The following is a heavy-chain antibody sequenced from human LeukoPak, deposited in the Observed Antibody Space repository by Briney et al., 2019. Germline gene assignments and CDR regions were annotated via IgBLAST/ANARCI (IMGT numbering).Heavy chain of an antibody. CDR2: VYSSGSS. D-gene: IGHD4-17*01. V-gene: IGHV4-39*01. J-gene: IGHJ4*02. CDR3: ARHKDDYDDYVWTY. Sequence: SETLSLACTVSGVSISSSPYYWGWIRQPPGKGLEWIGSVYSSGSSYYNPSLKSRVTIFVDTSKNQFSLKVTSVTAADTATYYCARHKDDYDDYVWTYWGQGTLVTVSS. CDR1: GVSISSSPYY.